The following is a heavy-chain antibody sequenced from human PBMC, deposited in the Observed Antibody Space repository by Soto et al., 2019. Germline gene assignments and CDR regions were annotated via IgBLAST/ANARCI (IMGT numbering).Heavy chain of an antibody. V-gene: IGHV3-7*01. CDR3: TQAEPGRYSCSGNSYGRDY. CDR1: GFTFSHCW. CDR2: INQDGSEQ. D-gene: IGHD6-19*01. J-gene: IGHJ4*02. Sequence: EEHLGESGGGLVQPGGSLRLSCATSGFTFSHCWMSWVRQAPGKGLEWVANINQDGSEQYYVDSVKGRFTVSRDNAKNSLYLEMNNLRADDTAMYYCTQAEPGRYSCSGNSYGRDYWGQGTLVTVSS.